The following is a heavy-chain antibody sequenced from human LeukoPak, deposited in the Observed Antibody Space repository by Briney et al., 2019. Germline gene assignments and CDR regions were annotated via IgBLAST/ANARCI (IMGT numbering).Heavy chain of an antibody. D-gene: IGHD7-27*01. CDR2: ITTSDGNT. V-gene: IGHV3-23*01. CDR3: AKDGGLWVSAHWGDS. Sequence: GGSLRLSCAASGFTFSSCTMSWVRQAPGKGLEWVSTITTSDGNTYYAGSVKGRFTVSRDNSKNTLFLQMNSLRAEDTAVYYCAKDGGLWVSAHWGDSWGRGTLVTVSS. J-gene: IGHJ4*02. CDR1: GFTFSSCT.